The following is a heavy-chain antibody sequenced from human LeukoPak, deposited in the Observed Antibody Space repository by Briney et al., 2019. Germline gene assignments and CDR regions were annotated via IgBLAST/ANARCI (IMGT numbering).Heavy chain of an antibody. D-gene: IGHD2-2*01. CDR1: GFTFSDYY. CDR2: ISSSGSTI. V-gene: IGHV3-11*01. Sequence: AGGSLRLSCAASGFTFSDYYMSWIRQAPGKGLEWVSYISSSGSTIYYADSVKGRFTISRDNAKNSLYLQMNSLRAEDTAVYYCVKDGHCTHTSCYYFDYWGQGTLVTVSS. J-gene: IGHJ4*02. CDR3: VKDGHCTHTSCYYFDY.